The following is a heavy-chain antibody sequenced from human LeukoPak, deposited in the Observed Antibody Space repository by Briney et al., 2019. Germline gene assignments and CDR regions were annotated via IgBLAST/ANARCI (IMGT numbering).Heavy chain of an antibody. CDR2: IKQDGSEK. CDR1: GFTFSSYW. Sequence: GGSLRLSCAASGFTFSSYWMSWVRQAPGKGLEWVANIKQDGSEKCYVDSVKGRFTISRDNAKNSLYLQMNSLRAEDTAVYYCARVGNSGSYYADYWGQGTLVTVSS. J-gene: IGHJ4*02. D-gene: IGHD1-26*01. CDR3: ARVGNSGSYYADY. V-gene: IGHV3-7*01.